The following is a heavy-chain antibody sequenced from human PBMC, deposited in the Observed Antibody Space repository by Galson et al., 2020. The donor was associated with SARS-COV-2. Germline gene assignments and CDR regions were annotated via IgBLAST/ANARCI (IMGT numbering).Heavy chain of an antibody. J-gene: IGHJ4*02. Sequence: GESLKICCKASGYSITIFWIAWVRQIPGTALAWMGTLYPRLSDTRYSPSFQGQVTISADKSTNTAYLQWSSLKASDTAIYYCAKSYGSGWYVEYFLDSWGQGTLVTVSS. CDR1: GYSITIFW. D-gene: IGHD6-19*01. CDR3: AKSYGSGWYVEYFLDS. V-gene: IGHV5-51*01. CDR2: LYPRLSDT.